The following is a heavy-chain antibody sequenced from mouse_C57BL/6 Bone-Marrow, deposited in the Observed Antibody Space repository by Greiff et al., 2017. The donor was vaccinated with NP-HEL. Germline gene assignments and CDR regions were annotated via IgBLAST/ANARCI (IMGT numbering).Heavy chain of an antibody. V-gene: IGHV1-81*01. J-gene: IGHJ3*01. CDR1: GYTFTSYG. Sequence: QVQLQQSGAELARPGASVKLSCKASGYTFTSYGISWVKQRTGQGLEWIGEIYPRSGNTYYNEKFKGKATLTADKSSSTAYMELRSLTSEDSAVYFCARRGMVTSFAYWGQGTLVTVSA. CDR3: ARRGMVTSFAY. D-gene: IGHD2-2*01. CDR2: IYPRSGNT.